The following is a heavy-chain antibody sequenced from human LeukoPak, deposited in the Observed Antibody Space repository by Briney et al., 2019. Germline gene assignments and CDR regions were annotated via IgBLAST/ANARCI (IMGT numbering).Heavy chain of an antibody. CDR2: IYHSGST. V-gene: IGHV4-4*02. D-gene: IGHD6-19*01. CDR1: GFTFSSYSM. Sequence: GSLRLSCAASGFTFSSYSMNWVRQPPGKGLEWIGEIYHSGSTNYNPSLKSRVTISVDKSKNQFSLNLSSVTAADTAVYYCARADNSGWYTWFDPWGQGTLVTVSS. J-gene: IGHJ5*02. CDR3: ARADNSGWYTWFDP.